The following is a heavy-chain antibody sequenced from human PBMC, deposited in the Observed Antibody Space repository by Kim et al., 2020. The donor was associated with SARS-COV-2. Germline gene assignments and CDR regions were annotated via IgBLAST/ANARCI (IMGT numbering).Heavy chain of an antibody. D-gene: IGHD6-19*01. Sequence: NDTPSLKSRAPRSVDTSKNQFSLKLSSVTAADTAVYYCARDHSGWYTESIWGQGTLVTVSS. V-gene: IGHV4-59*01. J-gene: IGHJ4*02. CDR3: ARDHSGWYTESI.